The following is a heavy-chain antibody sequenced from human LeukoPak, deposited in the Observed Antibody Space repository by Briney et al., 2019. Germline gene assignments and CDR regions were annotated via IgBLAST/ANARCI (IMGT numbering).Heavy chain of an antibody. CDR2: ISYDGSNK. CDR1: GFTFSSYA. V-gene: IGHV3-30-3*01. Sequence: PGRSLRLSCAASGFTFSSYAMHWVRQAPGKGLEWVAVISYDGSNKYYADSVKGRFTISRDNSKNTLYLQMNSLRAEDTAVNYCARAGSYDFWSGYYKFGGSNWSDPWGQGTLVTVSS. J-gene: IGHJ5*02. CDR3: ARAGSYDFWSGYYKFGGSNWSDP. D-gene: IGHD3-3*01.